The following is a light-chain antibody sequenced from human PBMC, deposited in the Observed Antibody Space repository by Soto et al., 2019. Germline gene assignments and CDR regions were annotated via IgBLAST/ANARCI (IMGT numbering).Light chain of an antibody. CDR3: QQRSNWPPWT. J-gene: IGKJ1*01. CDR2: DAS. Sequence: EIVLTQSPATLSVSPGERATLSCRASQSVRSNLAWYQQKPGQAPRLLIYDASNRATGIPARFSGSGSGTDFTLTISGLEPEDFAVYYCQQRSNWPPWTFGQGTKVDIK. CDR1: QSVRSN. V-gene: IGKV3-11*01.